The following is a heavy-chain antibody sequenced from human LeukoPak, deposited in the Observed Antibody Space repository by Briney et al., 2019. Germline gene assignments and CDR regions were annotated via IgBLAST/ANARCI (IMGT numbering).Heavy chain of an antibody. J-gene: IGHJ4*02. CDR1: GGTFSSHA. Sequence: ASVKVSCKASGGTFSSHAISWVRQAPGRGLEWMGGIIPIFGTANYAQKFQGRVTITADESTSTAYMELSSLRSEDTAVYYCARDPDSSGYSMNNDYWGQGTLVTVSS. CDR3: ARDPDSSGYSMNNDY. D-gene: IGHD3-22*01. CDR2: IIPIFGTA. V-gene: IGHV1-69*13.